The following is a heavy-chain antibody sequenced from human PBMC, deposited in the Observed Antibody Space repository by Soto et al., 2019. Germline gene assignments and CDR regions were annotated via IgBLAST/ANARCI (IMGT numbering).Heavy chain of an antibody. Sequence: EVQLVESGGGLVQPGGSLRLSCAASGFTFSNYWMNWVRQAPGKGLEWVANINEDGSDKYYLDSLKGRFTISRDNTKNLVYLQMNSLRVEDMAAYYCARGTVAPGLDYWGQGALVTVSS. D-gene: IGHD4-17*01. J-gene: IGHJ4*02. V-gene: IGHV3-7*01. CDR3: ARGTVAPGLDY. CDR2: INEDGSDK. CDR1: GFTFSNYW.